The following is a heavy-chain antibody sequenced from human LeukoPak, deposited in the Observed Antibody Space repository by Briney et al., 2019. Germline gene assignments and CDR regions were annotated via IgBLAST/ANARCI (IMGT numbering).Heavy chain of an antibody. V-gene: IGHV3-48*01. Sequence: GGSLRLSCAASGFTFSSYSMNWVRQAPGKGLEWVSYISSSSTIYYADSVKGRFTISRDNAKNSLYLQMNSLRAEDTAVYYCARDPSGYSYGSLYYYYYGMDVWGQGTTVTVSS. CDR1: GFTFSSYS. D-gene: IGHD5-18*01. CDR2: ISSSSTI. CDR3: ARDPSGYSYGSLYYYYYGMDV. J-gene: IGHJ6*02.